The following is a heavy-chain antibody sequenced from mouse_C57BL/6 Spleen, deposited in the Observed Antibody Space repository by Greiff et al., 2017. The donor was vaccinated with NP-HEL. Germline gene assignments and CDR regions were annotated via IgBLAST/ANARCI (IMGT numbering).Heavy chain of an antibody. CDR3: ARGGTGSADY. CDR2: INPNNGGT. CDR1: GYTFTDYN. V-gene: IGHV1-22*01. D-gene: IGHD4-1*01. J-gene: IGHJ2*01. Sequence: EVQLQESGPELVKPGASVKMSCKASGYTFTDYNMHWVKQSHGKSLEWIGYINPNNGGTSYNQKFKGKATLTVNKSSSTAYMELRSLTSEDSAVYYCARGGTGSADYWGQGTTLTVSS.